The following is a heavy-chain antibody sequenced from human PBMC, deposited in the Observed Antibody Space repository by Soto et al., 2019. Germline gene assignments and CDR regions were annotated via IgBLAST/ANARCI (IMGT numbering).Heavy chain of an antibody. J-gene: IGHJ6*02. D-gene: IGHD4-4*01. V-gene: IGHV3-30*18. CDR3: AKVDSNHYYGMDV. CDR1: GFTFSSYG. CDR2: ISYDGSSK. Sequence: PGGSLRLSCAASGFTFSSYGMHWVRQAPGKGLEWVAAISYDGSSKYYADSVKGRFTISRDNSKNTLYLQMNSLRAEDTAVYYCAKVDSNHYYGMDVWGQGTTVTVSS.